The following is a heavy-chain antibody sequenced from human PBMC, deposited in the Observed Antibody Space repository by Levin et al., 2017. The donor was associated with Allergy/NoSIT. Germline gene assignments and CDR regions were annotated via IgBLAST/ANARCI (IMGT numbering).Heavy chain of an antibody. Sequence: SQTLSLTCSVSGGSITSSSYYWGWIRQPPGKGLEWIRSVYYSGSTYYNPSLKSRVTISVDTSKNQFSLKLSSVTAADTAVYYCASSYSGSLAVDYWGQGTLVTVST. J-gene: IGHJ4*02. CDR1: GGSITSSSYY. CDR2: VYYSGST. V-gene: IGHV4-39*01. D-gene: IGHD6-13*01. CDR3: ASSYSGSLAVDY.